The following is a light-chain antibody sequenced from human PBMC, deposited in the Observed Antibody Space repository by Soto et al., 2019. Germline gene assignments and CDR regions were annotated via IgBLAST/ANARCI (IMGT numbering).Light chain of an antibody. CDR2: DVS. V-gene: IGLV2-14*03. CDR3: GSYTTSTTYV. J-gene: IGLJ1*01. Sequence: QSVLTQPASVSGSPGQSITIPCTGTSSDVGGFDYVSWYQQHPGKAPKLMIYDVSNRPSGVSNRFSGSKSGNTASLTISGLQAEDEADYYCGSYTTSTTYVFATGTKVTVL. CDR1: SSDVGGFDY.